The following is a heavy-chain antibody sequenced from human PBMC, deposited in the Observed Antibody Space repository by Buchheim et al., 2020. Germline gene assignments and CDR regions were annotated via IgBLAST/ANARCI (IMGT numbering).Heavy chain of an antibody. V-gene: IGHV3-21*01. Sequence: EVQLVESGGGLVKPGGSLRLSCAASGFTFSSYSMNWVRQAPGKGLEWVSSISSSSSYIYYADSLKGRFTISRDNAKNSLYLQMNSLRAEDTAVYYCARGDPVLSGYYPYYYYGMDVWGQGTT. CDR1: GFTFSSYS. CDR3: ARGDPVLSGYYPYYYYGMDV. CDR2: ISSSSSYI. D-gene: IGHD3-3*01. J-gene: IGHJ6*02.